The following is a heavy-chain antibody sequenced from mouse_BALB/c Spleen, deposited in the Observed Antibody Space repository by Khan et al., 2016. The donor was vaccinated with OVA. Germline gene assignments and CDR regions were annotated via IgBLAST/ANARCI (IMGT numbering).Heavy chain of an antibody. Sequence: QVQLKESGPGLVAPSQSLSITCTVSGFSLTSYGVNWVRQPPGKGLEWLGVIWGDGNTNYHSDLKSRLSISKENTKSQVFLKLNSLQTDATGTYYCAKPTDGYPYGIDYWGQGTSVTVSS. CDR2: IWGDGNT. V-gene: IGHV2-3*01. J-gene: IGHJ4*01. CDR1: GFSLTSYG. CDR3: AKPTDGYPYGIDY. D-gene: IGHD2-3*01.